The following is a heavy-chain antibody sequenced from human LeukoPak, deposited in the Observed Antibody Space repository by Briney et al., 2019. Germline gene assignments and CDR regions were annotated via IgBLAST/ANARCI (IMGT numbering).Heavy chain of an antibody. J-gene: IGHJ6*03. CDR1: GFTVSDSS. D-gene: IGHD2-8*01. V-gene: IGHV3-73*01. CDR3: TRGGSWCNGYYCYMDV. Sequence: GGSLRLSCEASGFTVSDSSVHWVRQPSGKGLEWVGRVRTKPNNYATTYAASVKGRFFISRDDSKNTAYLQMNSLKTEDTAIYYCTRGGSWCNGYYCYMDVWGKGTTVVVS. CDR2: VRTKPNNYAT.